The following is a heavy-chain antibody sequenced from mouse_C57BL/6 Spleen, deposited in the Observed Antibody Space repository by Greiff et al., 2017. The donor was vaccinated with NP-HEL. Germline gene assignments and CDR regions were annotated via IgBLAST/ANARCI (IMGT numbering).Heavy chain of an antibody. CDR1: GYSITSGYY. J-gene: IGHJ1*03. CDR3: ARYYYGGYFDV. Sequence: EESGPGLVKPSQSLSLTCSVTGYSITSGYYWNWIRQFPGNKLEWMGYISYDGSNNYNPSLKNRISITRDTSKNQFFLKLNSVTTEDTATYYCARYYYGGYFDVWGTGTTVTVSS. CDR2: ISYDGSN. D-gene: IGHD1-1*01. V-gene: IGHV3-6*01.